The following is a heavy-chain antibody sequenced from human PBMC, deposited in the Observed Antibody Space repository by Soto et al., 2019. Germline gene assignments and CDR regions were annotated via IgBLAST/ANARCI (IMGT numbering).Heavy chain of an antibody. CDR1: GYSISSGYY. Sequence: PSETLSLTCAVSGYSISSGYYWGWIRQSPGKGLEWIGSIYHSGSTYYNPSLKSRVTISVDTSKNQFSLKLSSVTAADTAVYYCARGSTYNWFDPWGQGTLVTVSS. D-gene: IGHD6-6*01. V-gene: IGHV4-38-2*01. CDR2: IYHSGST. J-gene: IGHJ5*02. CDR3: ARGSTYNWFDP.